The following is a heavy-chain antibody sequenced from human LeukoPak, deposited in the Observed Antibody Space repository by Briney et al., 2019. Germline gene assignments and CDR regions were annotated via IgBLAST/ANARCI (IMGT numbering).Heavy chain of an antibody. CDR1: GGTISSSSYY. V-gene: IGHV4-39*01. J-gene: IGHJ4*02. Sequence: SETLSLTCTVSGGTISSSSYYWGWIRQPPGQGLEWLGSIYYSGSTYYNTSLKSRVTISVDTFKNQLSLKLSSVTAADTAVYYCARQGGYYYGSGSYECLDYWGQGTLVTVSS. CDR2: IYYSGST. D-gene: IGHD3-10*01. CDR3: ARQGGYYYGSGSYECLDY.